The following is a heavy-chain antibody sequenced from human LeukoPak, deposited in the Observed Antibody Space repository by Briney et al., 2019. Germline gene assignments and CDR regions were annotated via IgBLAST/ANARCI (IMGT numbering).Heavy chain of an antibody. CDR1: GDSVSSNSAT. CDR2: TYYKSKWYN. Sequence: SQTLSLTCAISGDSVSSNSATWNWIRQSPSRGLEWLGRTYYKSKWYNDYAVSVKSRITINSDTSKNQFSLQLNSVAPEDTAVYYCARVSSPWSPRDAFDIWGQGTMVTVSS. J-gene: IGHJ3*02. CDR3: ARVSSPWSPRDAFDI. V-gene: IGHV6-1*01. D-gene: IGHD1-26*01.